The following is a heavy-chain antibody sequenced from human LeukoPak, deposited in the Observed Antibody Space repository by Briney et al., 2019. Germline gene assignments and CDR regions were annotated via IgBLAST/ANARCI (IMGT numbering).Heavy chain of an antibody. V-gene: IGHV4-38-2*02. D-gene: IGHD2-15*01. CDR1: GYSISSGYY. J-gene: IGHJ5*02. CDR2: IYYSGST. Sequence: PSETLSLTCTVSGYSISSGYYWGWIRQPPGKGLEWIGSIYYSGSTYYNPSLKSRVTISVDTSKNQFSLKLSSVTAADTAVYYCARPSLGYCSGGSCYSDLVWFDPWGQGTLVTVSS. CDR3: ARPSLGYCSGGSCYSDLVWFDP.